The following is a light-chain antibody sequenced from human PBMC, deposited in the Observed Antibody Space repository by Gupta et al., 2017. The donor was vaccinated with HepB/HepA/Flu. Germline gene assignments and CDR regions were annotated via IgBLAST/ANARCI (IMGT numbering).Light chain of an antibody. CDR2: EVR. Sequence: QSALTQPASVSGSPGQSITISCTGTSSDVGSYNLVSWYQQHPGKAPKLMIYEVRKRPSGVSNRFSGSKSGNTASLTISGLKAEDEADYYCCSYAGSVVFGGGTKLTVL. V-gene: IGLV2-23*02. CDR3: CSYAGSVV. J-gene: IGLJ2*01. CDR1: SSDVGSYNL.